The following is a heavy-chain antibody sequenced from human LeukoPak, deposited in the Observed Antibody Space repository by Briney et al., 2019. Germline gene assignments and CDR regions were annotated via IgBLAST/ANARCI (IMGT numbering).Heavy chain of an antibody. CDR2: ISPSGDST. CDR3: ARRQPAAGDTDYFGC. CDR1: GFTFSSYS. Sequence: GGSLRLSCAASGFTFSSYSMSWVRQAPGEGLEWVSAISPSGDSTSYPDSVKGRFTISRDNSKNTLYLQMNSLTPEDTAVYYCARRQPAAGDTDYFGCWSQGTLVTVSS. D-gene: IGHD6-13*01. V-gene: IGHV3-23*01. J-gene: IGHJ4*02.